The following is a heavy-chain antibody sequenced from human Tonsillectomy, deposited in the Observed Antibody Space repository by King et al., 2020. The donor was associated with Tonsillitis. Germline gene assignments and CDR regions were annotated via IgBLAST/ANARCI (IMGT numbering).Heavy chain of an antibody. V-gene: IGHV1-18*01. CDR1: GYTFTSYG. J-gene: IGHJ4*02. Sequence: VQLVESGAEVKKPGASVKVSCKASGYTFTSYGISWVRQAPGQGLEWMGWISAYNGNTNYAQKLQGRVTMTTDTSTSTAYMELRSLRSADTAVYYCAGDRRDGAAGTHFDYWGQGTLVPVSS. CDR2: ISAYNGNT. D-gene: IGHD6-13*01. CDR3: AGDRRDGAAGTHFDY.